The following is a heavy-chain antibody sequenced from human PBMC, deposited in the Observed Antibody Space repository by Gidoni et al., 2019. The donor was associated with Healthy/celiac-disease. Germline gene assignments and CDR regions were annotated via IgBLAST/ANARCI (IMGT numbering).Heavy chain of an antibody. CDR3: AKDITDSSSPEGGWFDP. CDR1: GFTFDDYA. J-gene: IGHJ5*02. CDR2: ISWNSGSI. D-gene: IGHD6-6*01. V-gene: IGHV3-9*01. Sequence: EVQLVESGGGLVQPGRSLRLSCAASGFTFDDYAMHWVRQAPGKGLEWVSGISWNSGSIGYADSVKGRFTISRDNAKNSLYLQMNSLRAEDTALYYCAKDITDSSSPEGGWFDPWGQGTLVTVSS.